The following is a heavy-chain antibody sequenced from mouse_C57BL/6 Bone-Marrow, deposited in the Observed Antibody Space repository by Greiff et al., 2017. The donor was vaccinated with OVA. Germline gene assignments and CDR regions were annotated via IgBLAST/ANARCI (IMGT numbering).Heavy chain of an antibody. CDR2: ILPGSGST. D-gene: IGHD2-4*01. CDR3: ARTYYDYDRPYHWYFDV. V-gene: IGHV1-9*01. Sequence: QVQLQQSGAELMKPGASVKLSCKATGYTFTGYWIEWVKQRPGHGLEWIGEILPGSGSTNYNEKFKGKATFTADTSSNTAYMQLSSLTTEDSAIYYCARTYYDYDRPYHWYFDVWGTGTTVTVSS. CDR1: GYTFTGYW. J-gene: IGHJ1*03.